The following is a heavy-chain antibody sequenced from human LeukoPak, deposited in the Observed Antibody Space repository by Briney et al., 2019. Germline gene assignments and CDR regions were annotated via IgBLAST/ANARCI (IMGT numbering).Heavy chain of an antibody. CDR1: GFTYSSYA. CDR3: AKIGHLAANDY. J-gene: IGHJ4*02. Sequence: GGSLRLSCAASGFTYSSYAMSWVRQAPGKGREGVSAISGSGGSTYYADSVKGRFTISRDNSKNTLYLQMNSLRAEDTAVYYCAKIGHLAANDYWGQGTLVTVSS. D-gene: IGHD2-15*01. CDR2: ISGSGGST. V-gene: IGHV3-23*01.